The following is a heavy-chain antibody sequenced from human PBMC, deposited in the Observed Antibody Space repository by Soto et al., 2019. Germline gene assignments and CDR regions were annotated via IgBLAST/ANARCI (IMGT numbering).Heavy chain of an antibody. CDR3: TRDLAAGTCDY. J-gene: IGHJ4*02. Sequence: QVQLVQSGAEVKKPGASVKVSCKASGYTFNSYAISWVRQAPGQGLEWMGWISVYNGNTNYAQMLRGRVTMTTDTSPSTAYLALRRLRSDDTAVYYCTRDLAAGTCDYWGQGTLVTVSS. CDR1: GYTFNSYA. CDR2: ISVYNGNT. V-gene: IGHV1-18*01. D-gene: IGHD6-13*01.